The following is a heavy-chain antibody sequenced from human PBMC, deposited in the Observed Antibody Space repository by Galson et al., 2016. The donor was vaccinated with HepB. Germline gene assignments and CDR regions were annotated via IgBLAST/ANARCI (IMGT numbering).Heavy chain of an antibody. CDR1: GDSISSGDYY. CDR3: ARPLTTCSCCSCFVWGWFDP. V-gene: IGHV4-31*03. J-gene: IGHJ5*02. CDR2: IYNSGST. D-gene: IGHD2-15*01. Sequence: TLSLTCTVSGDSISSGDYYWSWIRQHPGKSLELIGYIYNSGSTYYSPSLKSRVSISVDTSKNQFSLQLSSVTAADTAVYFCARPLTTCSCCSCFVWGWFDPWGQGALVTVSS.